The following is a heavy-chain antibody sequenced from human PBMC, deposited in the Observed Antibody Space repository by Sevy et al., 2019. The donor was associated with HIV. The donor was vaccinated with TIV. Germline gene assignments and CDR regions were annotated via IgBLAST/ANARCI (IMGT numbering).Heavy chain of an antibody. D-gene: IGHD3-22*01. Sequence: ASVKVSCKASGYTFTDYYLHRLRQAPGQGLEWMGWINPNTGATNYAQKFKGRVTMTRDTSMSTAFMDLTRLRSDDTAVYYCAKLLIVVDDGFDVWGQGTMVTVSS. V-gene: IGHV1-2*02. CDR2: INPNTGAT. CDR3: AKLLIVVDDGFDV. J-gene: IGHJ3*01. CDR1: GYTFTDYY.